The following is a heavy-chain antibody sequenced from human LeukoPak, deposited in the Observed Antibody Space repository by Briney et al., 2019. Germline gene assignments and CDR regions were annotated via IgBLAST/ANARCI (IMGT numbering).Heavy chain of an antibody. CDR3: AILLWFGGPKGWDY. CDR2: IYHSGST. D-gene: IGHD3-10*01. J-gene: IGHJ4*02. CDR1: GYSISSGYY. Sequence: SETLSLTCTVSGYSISSGYYWGWIRQPPGKGLEWIGSIYHSGSTYYNPSLKSRVTISVDTSKNQFSLKLSSVTAADTAVYYCAILLWFGGPKGWDYWGQGTLVTVSS. V-gene: IGHV4-38-2*02.